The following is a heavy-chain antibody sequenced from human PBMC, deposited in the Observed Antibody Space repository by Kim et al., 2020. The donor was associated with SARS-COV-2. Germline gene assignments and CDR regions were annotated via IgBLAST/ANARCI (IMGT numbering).Heavy chain of an antibody. CDR3: ASVPSSSWYREGPYYFDY. V-gene: IGHV4-30-4*01. J-gene: IGHJ4*02. D-gene: IGHD6-13*01. CDR2: IYYSGST. Sequence: SETLSLTCTVSGGSISSGDYYWSWIRQPPGKGLEWIGYIYYSGSTYYNPSLNSRVTISVDTSKNQFSLKLSSVTAADTAVYYCASVPSSSWYREGPYYFDYWGQGTLVTVSS. CDR1: GGSISSGDYY.